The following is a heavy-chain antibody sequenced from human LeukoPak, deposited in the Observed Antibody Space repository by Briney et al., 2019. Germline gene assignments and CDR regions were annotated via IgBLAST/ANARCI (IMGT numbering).Heavy chain of an antibody. J-gene: IGHJ4*02. CDR1: GGTFSSYA. D-gene: IGHD6-19*01. CDR2: IIPIFGTA. CDR3: AAERDSSGGIDY. V-gene: IGHV1-69*05. Sequence: SVKVSCKASGGTFSSYAISWVRQAPGQGLEWMGGIIPIFGTANYAQKFQERVTITRDMSTSTAYMELSSLRSEDTAVYYCAAERDSSGGIDYWGQGTLVTVSS.